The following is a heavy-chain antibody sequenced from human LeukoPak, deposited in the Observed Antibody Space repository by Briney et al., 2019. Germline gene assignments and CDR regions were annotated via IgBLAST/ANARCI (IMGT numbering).Heavy chain of an antibody. V-gene: IGHV3-23*01. Sequence: SGGSLRLSCAASGFTFSSYAMSWVRQAPGKGLEWVSAISGSGGSTYYADSVKGRFTISRDNSKNTLYLQMNSLRAEDTAVYYCAKDPYPYYDILSSNWFDPWGQGTLVTVSS. CDR1: GFTFSSYA. D-gene: IGHD3-9*01. J-gene: IGHJ5*02. CDR2: ISGSGGST. CDR3: AKDPYPYYDILSSNWFDP.